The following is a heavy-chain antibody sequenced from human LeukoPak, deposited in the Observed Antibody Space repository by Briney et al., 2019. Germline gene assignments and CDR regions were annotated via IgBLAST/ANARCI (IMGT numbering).Heavy chain of an antibody. Sequence: GGSLRLSCAASGFTFSSYAMNWVPEAPGKGREGVSYISSRGDTIYYADSVRGRFTLYRDNAKNSLYLQMNSLRAEDTAVYYCARGYASAWCDYWGQGALVTVSS. D-gene: IGHD6-19*01. CDR2: ISSRGDTI. J-gene: IGHJ4*02. CDR3: ARGYASAWCDY. CDR1: GFTFSSYA. V-gene: IGHV3-48*03.